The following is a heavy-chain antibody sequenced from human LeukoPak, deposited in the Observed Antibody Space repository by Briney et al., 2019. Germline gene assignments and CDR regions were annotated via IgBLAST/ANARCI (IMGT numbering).Heavy chain of an antibody. CDR3: AGKNNSPYYYIDV. CDR2: ISYSGIT. CDR1: GGSISSNNYY. V-gene: IGHV4-39*07. J-gene: IGHJ6*03. D-gene: IGHD4-23*01. Sequence: PSETLSLTCTLSGGSISSNNYYWGWVRQPPGMGLEWIGTISYSGITYYNPSLESRLTISLDMSKNQFSLKLSSVTAADTAVYYCAGKNNSPYYYIDVWGKGTTVTVSS.